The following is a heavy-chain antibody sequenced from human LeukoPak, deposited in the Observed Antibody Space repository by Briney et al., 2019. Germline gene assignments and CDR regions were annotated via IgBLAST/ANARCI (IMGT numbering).Heavy chain of an antibody. CDR2: INAGNGNT. D-gene: IGHD6-6*01. CDR3: ARDRIAARLKHYYYYYGMDV. Sequence: WASVTVSCTASGYTFTSYAMHWVRQAPGQRLEWMGWINAGNGNTKYSQKFQGRVTITRDTSASTAYMELSSLRSEDTAVYYCARDRIAARLKHYYYYYGMDVWGQGTTVTVSS. V-gene: IGHV1-3*01. CDR1: GYTFTSYA. J-gene: IGHJ6*02.